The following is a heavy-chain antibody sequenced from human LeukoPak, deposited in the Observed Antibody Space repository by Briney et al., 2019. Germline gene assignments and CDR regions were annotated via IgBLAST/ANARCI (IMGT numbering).Heavy chain of an antibody. CDR1: GFTFSSYL. CDR3: ARSFGGTH. Sequence: GGSLRLSCAASGFTFSSYLMSWVRQAPGKGLEGVANIKQDGSEKYYVDSVKGRFTISRDNAKNSLYLQMNRLRAEDTAVYYCARSFGGTHWGQGTLVTVSS. J-gene: IGHJ4*02. CDR2: IKQDGSEK. D-gene: IGHD3-16*01. V-gene: IGHV3-7*01.